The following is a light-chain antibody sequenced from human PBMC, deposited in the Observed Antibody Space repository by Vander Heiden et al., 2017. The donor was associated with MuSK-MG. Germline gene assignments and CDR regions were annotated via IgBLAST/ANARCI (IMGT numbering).Light chain of an antibody. CDR1: QSVTSW. J-gene: IGKJ1*01. CDR3: QQYNSYPLT. V-gene: IGKV1-5*03. CDR2: GAS. Sequence: DIQMTKSPSTLSASVGDRVTITCRASQSVTSWLAWYQQKPGKAPKLLIYGASTLESGVPSRFSGSGSGTEFTLTISILQPDDFATYYCQQYNSYPLTFGQGTKVEIK.